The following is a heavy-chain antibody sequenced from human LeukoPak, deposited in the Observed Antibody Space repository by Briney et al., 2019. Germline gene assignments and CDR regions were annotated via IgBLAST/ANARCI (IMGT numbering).Heavy chain of an antibody. J-gene: IGHJ4*02. CDR1: GFTFSSYE. Sequence: GGSLRLSCAASGFTFSSYEMNWVRQAPGKGLEWVSYISTSGNSIYYADSVKGRFTISRDNAKNSLYLQMNSLRAEDTAVYYCARDYYDSSGYDYWGQGTLVTVSS. CDR3: ARDYYDSSGYDY. V-gene: IGHV3-48*03. D-gene: IGHD3-22*01. CDR2: ISTSGNSI.